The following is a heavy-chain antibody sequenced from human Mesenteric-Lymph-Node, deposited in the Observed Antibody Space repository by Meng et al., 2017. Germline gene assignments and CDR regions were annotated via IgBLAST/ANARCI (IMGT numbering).Heavy chain of an antibody. CDR3: ARNYYFDY. J-gene: IGHJ4*02. CDR2: IYYTGST. Sequence: QLQLQEPGPGLVKPSETLSLSCTVSGGSINSGDYYLSWIRQPPGKGLEWIGYIYYTGSTYYNPSLKSRVTISMDTSKNQFSLRLSSVTAADTAVYYCARNYYFDYWGQGTLVTVSS. CDR1: GGSINSGDYY. V-gene: IGHV4-30-4*01.